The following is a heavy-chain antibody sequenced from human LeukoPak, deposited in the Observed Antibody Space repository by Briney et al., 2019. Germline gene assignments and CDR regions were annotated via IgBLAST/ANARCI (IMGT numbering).Heavy chain of an antibody. CDR1: GGSISSYY. J-gene: IGHJ4*02. D-gene: IGHD1-1*01. CDR3: ARDGTSLNLAEFGY. V-gene: IGHV4-59*12. CDR2: IYYSGST. Sequence: SETLSLTCTVSGGSISSYYWSWIRQPPGKGLEWIGYIYYSGSTYYNPSLKSRVTISVDTSKNQFSLKLSSVTAADTAVYFCARDGTSLNLAEFGYWGQGTLVTVSS.